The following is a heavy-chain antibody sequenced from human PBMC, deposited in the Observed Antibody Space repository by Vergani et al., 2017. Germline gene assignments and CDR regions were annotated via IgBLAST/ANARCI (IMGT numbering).Heavy chain of an antibody. Sequence: QEQLVQSGAEVRKPGASVKVSCKASGYNFTSFDINWVRLATGQGLEWMGWMNPKRGKTAYAAKFQGRITMTRDRSTDTAYMEMKSLRIEDTAIYFWARGVLDSKYRHNWFGPRGQGTVVTLSS. J-gene: IGHJ5*02. D-gene: IGHD3/OR15-3a*01. CDR3: ARGVLDSKYRHNWFGP. V-gene: IGHV1-8*01. CDR1: GYNFTSFD. CDR2: MNPKRGKT.